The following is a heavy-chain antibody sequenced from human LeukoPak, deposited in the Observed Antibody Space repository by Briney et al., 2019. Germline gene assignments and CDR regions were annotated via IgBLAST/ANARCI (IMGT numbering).Heavy chain of an antibody. CDR1: GGSFSGYN. CDR2: ISHSGIT. D-gene: IGHD3-3*01. Sequence: SETLSLTCAVYGGSFSGYNWTWIRQPPGQGLEWIGDISHSGITKYNPSLDSRVTTSVDTSKNQFSLTLSSVTAADTAVYYCARGSFGVVIVPYYYYDMDVWGKGTTVTVSS. CDR3: ARGSFGVVIVPYYYYDMDV. V-gene: IGHV4-34*01. J-gene: IGHJ6*03.